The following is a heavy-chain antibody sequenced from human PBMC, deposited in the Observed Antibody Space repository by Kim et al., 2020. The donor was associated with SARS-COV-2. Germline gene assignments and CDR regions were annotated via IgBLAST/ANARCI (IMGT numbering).Heavy chain of an antibody. D-gene: IGHD1-26*01. Sequence: GGSLRLSCAASGFTFSSHWMHWVRQAPGKGLVWVSRINTDGRSTSYADSVKGRFTISRDNAKNTLYLQMNSLRAEDTAVYYCTRESVIVGATVFDYWGQGTLVTVSS. CDR3: TRESVIVGATVFDY. CDR2: INTDGRST. CDR1: GFTFSSHW. J-gene: IGHJ4*02. V-gene: IGHV3-74*01.